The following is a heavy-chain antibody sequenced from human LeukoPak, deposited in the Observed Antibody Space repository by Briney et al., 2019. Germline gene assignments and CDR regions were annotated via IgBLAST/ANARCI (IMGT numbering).Heavy chain of an antibody. Sequence: PGGSLRLSCAASGFTFSSYAMNWVRQAPGEGLEWVSVISGSGSTTYYADSVKGRFTISRDNAKNSVYLQMNSLRAEDTAVYYCAREGSSWFDPWGQGTLVTVSS. CDR2: ISGSGSTT. V-gene: IGHV3-48*01. J-gene: IGHJ5*02. CDR3: AREGSSWFDP. CDR1: GFTFSSYA.